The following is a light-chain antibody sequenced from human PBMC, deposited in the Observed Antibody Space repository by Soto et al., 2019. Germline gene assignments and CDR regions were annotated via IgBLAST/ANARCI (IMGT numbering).Light chain of an antibody. V-gene: IGLV4-60*02. J-gene: IGLJ3*02. Sequence: QSVLTQSSSASASLGSSVKLTCTLSSGHSSNIIAWHQQQPGKAPRYLMKLEGSGSYNKGSGVPDRFSGSSSGADRYFTISNLQFEDEADYYCETWDSNTNWVFGGGTKLTVL. CDR3: ETWDSNTNWV. CDR2: LEGSGSY. CDR1: SGHSSNI.